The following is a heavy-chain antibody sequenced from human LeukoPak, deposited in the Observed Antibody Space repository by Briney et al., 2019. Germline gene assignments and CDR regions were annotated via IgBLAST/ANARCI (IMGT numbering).Heavy chain of an antibody. J-gene: IGHJ4*02. V-gene: IGHV3-74*01. D-gene: IGHD3-16*02. CDR2: INTDGTNT. CDR1: GFSFRSYW. CDR3: AKGRGFRWNRPSAD. Sequence: GGSLRLSCAASGFSFRSYWMHWVRQAPGKGLVWVSRINTDGTNTGYADSVKGRFTISRDNAKNTLYLQMNSLRAEDTAVYYCAKGRGFRWNRPSADWGQGTLVTVSS.